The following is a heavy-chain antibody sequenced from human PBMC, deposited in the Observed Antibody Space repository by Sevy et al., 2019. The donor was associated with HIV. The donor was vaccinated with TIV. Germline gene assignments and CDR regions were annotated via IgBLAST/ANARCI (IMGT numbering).Heavy chain of an antibody. CDR3: AKEVYGESDFWSGYYYYYYGMYV. D-gene: IGHD3-3*01. J-gene: IGHJ6*02. V-gene: IGHV3-23*01. Sequence: GGSLRLSCAASGFTFSSYAMSWVRQAPGKGLEWVSAISGSGGSTYYADSVKGRFTISRDNSKNTLYLQMNSLRAEDTAVYYCAKEVYGESDFWSGYYYYYYGMYVWGQGTTVTVSS. CDR2: ISGSGGST. CDR1: GFTFSSYA.